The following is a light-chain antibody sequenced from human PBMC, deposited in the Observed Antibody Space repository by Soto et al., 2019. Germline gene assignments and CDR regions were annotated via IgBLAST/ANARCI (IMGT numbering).Light chain of an antibody. V-gene: IGKV3-11*01. Sequence: EIVLIQSPATLSSSPGERATLSCRASQSVSSYLAWYQQKPGQAPRLLIYDASNRATGIPARFSGRGSGTDFTLTISGLEPEDFAVYYCQQRSNWITFGQGTRLEIK. CDR3: QQRSNWIT. CDR1: QSVSSY. J-gene: IGKJ5*01. CDR2: DAS.